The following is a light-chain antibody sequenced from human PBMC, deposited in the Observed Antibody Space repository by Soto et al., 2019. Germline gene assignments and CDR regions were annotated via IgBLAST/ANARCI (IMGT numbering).Light chain of an antibody. Sequence: QSALTQSRSVSGSHGQSVTISCTGTSSDVGGYNYVSWYQQHPGKAPKLMIYDVSKRPSGVPDRFSGSKSGNTASLTISGLQAEDEADYYCCSYAGSYFRVFGTGTKLTVL. CDR3: CSYAGSYFRV. CDR1: SSDVGGYNY. CDR2: DVS. V-gene: IGLV2-11*01. J-gene: IGLJ1*01.